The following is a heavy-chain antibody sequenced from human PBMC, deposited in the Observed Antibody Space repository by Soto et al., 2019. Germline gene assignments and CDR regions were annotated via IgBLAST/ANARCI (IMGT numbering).Heavy chain of an antibody. J-gene: IGHJ5*02. CDR2: INPNSGGT. CDR3: ARDLGSSYGGEYWFDP. V-gene: IGHV1-2*04. D-gene: IGHD5-18*01. CDR1: GYTFTGYY. Sequence: QVQLVQSGAEVKKPGASVKVSCKASGYTFTGYYMHWVRQAPGQGLAWMGWINPNSGGTNYAQKFQGWVTMTRDTSISTAYMELSRLRSDDTAVYYCARDLGSSYGGEYWFDPWGQGTLVTVSS.